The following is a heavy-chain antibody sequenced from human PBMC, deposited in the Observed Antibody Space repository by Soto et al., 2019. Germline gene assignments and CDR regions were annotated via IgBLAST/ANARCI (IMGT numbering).Heavy chain of an antibody. D-gene: IGHD7-27*01. CDR3: TTTNNPWGY. CDR1: GFTFSNAR. CDR2: IKSKNDGGTI. J-gene: IGHJ4*02. Sequence: GGSLRLSCAASGFTFSNARMDWVRQAPGKGLEWVGRIKSKNDGGTIDYGAPMKGRITISRDDSGNTLYLQMNSLKTEDTALYYCTTTNNPWGYWGQGTLVTVSS. V-gene: IGHV3-15*07.